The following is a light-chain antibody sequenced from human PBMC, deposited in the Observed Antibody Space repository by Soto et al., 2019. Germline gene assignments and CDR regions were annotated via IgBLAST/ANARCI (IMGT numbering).Light chain of an antibody. CDR2: GVS. CDR1: SSDVGAYNY. J-gene: IGLJ3*02. V-gene: IGLV2-14*01. CDR3: SSYTTSSTWV. Sequence: QSALTQPASVSGSPGPAITISCTGTSSDVGAYNYVSWYQQHPDKAPKLMIYGVSNRPSGVSNRFSGSKSGNTASLTISGLHAEDEADYDCSSYTTSSTWVFGGGTKLTVL.